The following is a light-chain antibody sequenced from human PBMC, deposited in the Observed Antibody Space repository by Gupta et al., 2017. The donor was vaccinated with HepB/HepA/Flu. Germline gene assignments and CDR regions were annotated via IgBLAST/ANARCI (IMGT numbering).Light chain of an antibody. CDR2: DAS. V-gene: IGKV3-11*01. CDR1: QSVGTY. Sequence: EIVLTQSPATLSLSPGERATLSCRASQSVGTYLAWSQQKPGQAPRLLMYDASRRAIGIPARFSGSGSGTDFTLTISSLEPEDFAVYYCQQRGDWPQTFGQGTKVETK. J-gene: IGKJ1*01. CDR3: QQRGDWPQT.